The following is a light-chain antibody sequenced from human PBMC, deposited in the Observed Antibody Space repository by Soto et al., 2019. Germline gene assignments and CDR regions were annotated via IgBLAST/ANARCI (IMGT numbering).Light chain of an antibody. CDR1: QSVSSY. V-gene: IGKV3-11*01. CDR3: QQRSNWPLT. Sequence: EIVLTQSPATLSLSPGERATLSCRASQSVSSYLAWYQQKPGHAPRLLIFDASNMATGIPARFSGSGSGTDFTLTISSLEPEDFAVYYCQQRSNWPLTFGRGTKVDIK. J-gene: IGKJ3*01. CDR2: DAS.